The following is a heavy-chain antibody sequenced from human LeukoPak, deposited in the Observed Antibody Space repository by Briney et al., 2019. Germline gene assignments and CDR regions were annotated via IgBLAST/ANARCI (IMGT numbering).Heavy chain of an antibody. J-gene: IGHJ4*02. Sequence: PGGSLRLSCAACGFTFSSYDIHWVRQATGRGLEWVSVIYSGGNTYYAGSVKGRFTISRDGSQNTLYLHMHSLRVEDTAVYYCAKASSETNVDYWGQGTLVTVSS. V-gene: IGHV3-66*01. CDR1: GFTFSSYD. CDR3: AKASSETNVDY. D-gene: IGHD2-2*01. CDR2: IYSGGNT.